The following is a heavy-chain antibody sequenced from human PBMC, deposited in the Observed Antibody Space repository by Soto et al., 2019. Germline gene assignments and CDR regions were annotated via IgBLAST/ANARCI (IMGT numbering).Heavy chain of an antibody. J-gene: IGHJ6*02. CDR2: IDWEDTK. CDR1: GFSLSGTGMR. V-gene: IGHV2-70*04. Sequence: SGPTLVNPTQTLTLTCTVSGFSLSGTGMRVTWIRQPPGKALEWLARIDWEDTKLYSTSLKTRLSISKDTSKNQVVLTMTNMDPADTATYYCARAFYGMDVWGPGTTVTVS. CDR3: ARAFYGMDV.